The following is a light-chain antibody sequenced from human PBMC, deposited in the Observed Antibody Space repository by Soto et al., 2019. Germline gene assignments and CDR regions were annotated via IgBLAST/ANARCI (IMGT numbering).Light chain of an antibody. CDR2: DVT. V-gene: IGLV2-11*01. CDR3: CSYAGTYTLYV. Sequence: QSVLTQPRSVSGSPGQSVTISCTGTSSDVGAYNYVSWYQQHPGKAPKLMIYDVTKRPSGVPDRFSGSKSGNTASLTSSGLQGEDEADYYCCSYAGTYTLYVFGTGTKVTVL. J-gene: IGLJ1*01. CDR1: SSDVGAYNY.